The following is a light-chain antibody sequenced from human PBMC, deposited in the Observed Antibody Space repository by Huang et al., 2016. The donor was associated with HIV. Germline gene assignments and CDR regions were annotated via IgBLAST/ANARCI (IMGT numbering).Light chain of an antibody. V-gene: IGKV1-17*03. CDR2: GVS. CDR1: QDIFNY. Sequence: DIQMTQSPSVMSASVGDRVTITCRANQDIFNYLAWFQQKPGKVPKRLIYGVSSLQSGVPSRFSGSGSGTEFTLTIISLQPEDFATYYCLQHKAFHLPTFGQGTQVEV. J-gene: IGKJ1*01. CDR3: LQHKAFHLPT.